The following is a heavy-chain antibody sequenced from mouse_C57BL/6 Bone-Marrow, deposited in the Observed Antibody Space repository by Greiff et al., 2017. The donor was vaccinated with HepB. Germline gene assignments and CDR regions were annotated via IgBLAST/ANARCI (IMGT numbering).Heavy chain of an antibody. CDR2: INYDGSST. D-gene: IGHD1-1*01. Sequence: DVKLVESEGGLVQPGSSMKLSCTASGFTFSDYYMAWVRQVPEKGLEWVANINYDGSSTYYLDSLKSRFIISRDNAKNILYLQMSSLKSEDTATYYCARKGYGSSYYFDYWGQGTTLTVSS. CDR3: ARKGYGSSYYFDY. CDR1: GFTFSDYY. V-gene: IGHV5-16*01. J-gene: IGHJ2*01.